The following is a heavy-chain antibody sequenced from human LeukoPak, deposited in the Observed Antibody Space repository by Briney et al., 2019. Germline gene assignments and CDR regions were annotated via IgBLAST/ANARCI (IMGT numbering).Heavy chain of an antibody. CDR2: IIPIFGTA. Sequence: SVKVSCKASGGTFSSYAISWVRQAPGQGLEWMGGIIPIFGTANYAQKFQGRVTITADKSTSTAYMELSSLRSEDTAVYYCARESCSGGSCYSFGLGAFDIWGQGTMVTVSS. V-gene: IGHV1-69*06. D-gene: IGHD2-15*01. CDR1: GGTFSSYA. J-gene: IGHJ3*02. CDR3: ARESCSGGSCYSFGLGAFDI.